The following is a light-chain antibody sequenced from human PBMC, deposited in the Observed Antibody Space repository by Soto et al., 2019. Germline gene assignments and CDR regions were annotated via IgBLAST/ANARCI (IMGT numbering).Light chain of an antibody. CDR2: AVS. V-gene: IGLV2-14*01. CDR1: SSDVGRYNF. J-gene: IGLJ1*01. Sequence: QSVLTPPASVSGSPGQSITISCTGTSSDVGRYNFVSWYPQYPAKAPKLMIYAVSNRPSGVSNRFSGSTSGNTASLTISGLQAEDEADYYCSSYTGISTLVFGPGTKVTVL. CDR3: SSYTGISTLV.